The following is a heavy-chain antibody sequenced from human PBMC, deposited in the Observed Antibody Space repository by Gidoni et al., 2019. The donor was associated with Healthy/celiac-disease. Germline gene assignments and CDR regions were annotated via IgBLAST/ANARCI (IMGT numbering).Heavy chain of an antibody. J-gene: IGHJ4*02. Sequence: QVQLVQSGAEVKKPGASVKVSCKASGHTLTGYYMHWVRQAPGQGLEWMGWINPNSGGTNYAQKFQGRVTMTRDTSISTAYMELSRLRSDDTAVYYCAREVGGWTEFGFDYWGQGTLVTVSS. CDR3: AREVGGWTEFGFDY. CDR1: GHTLTGYY. CDR2: INPNSGGT. V-gene: IGHV1-2*02. D-gene: IGHD6-19*01.